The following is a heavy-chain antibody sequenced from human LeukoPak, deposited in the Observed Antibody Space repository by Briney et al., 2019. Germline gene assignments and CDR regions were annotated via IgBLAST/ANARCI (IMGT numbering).Heavy chain of an antibody. CDR2: IYSGGNT. J-gene: IGHJ4*02. V-gene: IGHV3-53*01. Sequence: GGSLRLSCAASGFTVSSNYMSWVRQAPGKGLEWVSLIYSGGNTYYAESAKGRFTISRDNSKNTVHLQMNSLRGEDTAVYYCARAGGYNYGYDYWGQGTLGTVSS. D-gene: IGHD5-18*01. CDR1: GFTVSSNY. CDR3: ARAGGYNYGYDY.